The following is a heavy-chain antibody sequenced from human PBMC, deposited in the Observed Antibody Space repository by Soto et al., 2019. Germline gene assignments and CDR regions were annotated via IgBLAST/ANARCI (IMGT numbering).Heavy chain of an antibody. CDR1: GYSFTSYW. Sequence: GESLKISCKGSGYSFTSYWIGWVRQMPGKGLEWMVIIYPGDSDTRYSPSFQGQVTISADKSISTAYLQWSSLKASDTAMYYCARSPTLYGSTTISTYMDVWGKGTTVTVS. CDR2: IYPGDSDT. V-gene: IGHV5-51*01. D-gene: IGHD6-13*01. J-gene: IGHJ6*03. CDR3: ARSPTLYGSTTISTYMDV.